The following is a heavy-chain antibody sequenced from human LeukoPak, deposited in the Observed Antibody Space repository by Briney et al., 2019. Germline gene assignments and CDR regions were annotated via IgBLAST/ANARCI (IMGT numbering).Heavy chain of an antibody. Sequence: GGSLRLPCAASGFIFSSFGMSWVRQAPGKGLEWVSAISGSGGSTYYADSVKGRFTISRDNAKNSLYLQMNSLRAEDTAVYYCAELGITMIGGVWGKGTTVTISS. V-gene: IGHV3-23*01. J-gene: IGHJ6*04. CDR2: ISGSGGST. CDR3: AELGITMIGGV. CDR1: GFIFSSFG. D-gene: IGHD3-10*02.